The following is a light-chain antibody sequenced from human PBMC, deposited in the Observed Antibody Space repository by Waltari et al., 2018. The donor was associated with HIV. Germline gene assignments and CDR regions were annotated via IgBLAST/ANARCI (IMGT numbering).Light chain of an antibody. CDR3: QSYDSSLSGSGV. CDR2: GNS. CDR1: SSNIGAGYD. V-gene: IGLV1-40*01. J-gene: IGLJ3*02. Sequence: QSVLTPPPSVSGAPGQRVTISCTGRSSNIGAGYDVHWYQQLPGTAPKLLIYGNSNRPSGVPDRFSGSKSGTSASLAITGLQAEDEADYYCQSYDSSLSGSGVFGGGTKLTVL.